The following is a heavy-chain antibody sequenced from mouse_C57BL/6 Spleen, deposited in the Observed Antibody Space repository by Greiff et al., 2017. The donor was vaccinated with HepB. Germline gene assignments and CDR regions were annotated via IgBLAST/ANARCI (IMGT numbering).Heavy chain of an antibody. D-gene: IGHD1-1*01. CDR2: INPNNGGT. J-gene: IGHJ1*03. CDR3: ARRDPITTGYFDV. Sequence: EVQLQQSGPELVKPGASVKISCKASGYTFTDYYMNWVKQSHGKSLEWIGDINPNNGGTSYNQKFKGKATLTVDKSSSTAYMELRSLTSEDSAVYYWARRDPITTGYFDVGGTGTTVTVSS. CDR1: GYTFTDYY. V-gene: IGHV1-26*01.